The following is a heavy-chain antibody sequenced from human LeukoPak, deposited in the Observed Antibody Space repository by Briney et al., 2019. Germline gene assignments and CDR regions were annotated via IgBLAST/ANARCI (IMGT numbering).Heavy chain of an antibody. CDR2: IRSKAYGGTT. CDR1: GFTFGDYA. D-gene: IGHD2-21*02. CDR3: TRRGKPSTYCGGDCYSGIVDY. V-gene: IGHV3-49*04. Sequence: GGSLRLSCTASGFTFGDYAMSWVRQAPGKGLEWVGFIRSKAYGGTTEYAASVKGRFTISRDDSKSIAYLQMNSLNTEDTAVYYCTRRGKPSTYCGGDCYSGIVDYWGQGTLVTVSS. J-gene: IGHJ4*02.